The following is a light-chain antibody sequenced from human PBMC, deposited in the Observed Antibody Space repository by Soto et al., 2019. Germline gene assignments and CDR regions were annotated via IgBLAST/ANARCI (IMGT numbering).Light chain of an antibody. CDR3: CSYAVTFYV. V-gene: IGLV2-11*01. CDR2: DVS. CDR1: TVDDGTSNY. J-gene: IGLJ1*01. Sequence: QSALTQPRSVSGSPGQSVTISCTGPTVDDGTSNYVSWYQQHPGKVPKLMIYDVSERPSGVPDRFSGSKSGNTASLTISGLQPEDEADYYCCSYAVTFYVFGTGTKAPS.